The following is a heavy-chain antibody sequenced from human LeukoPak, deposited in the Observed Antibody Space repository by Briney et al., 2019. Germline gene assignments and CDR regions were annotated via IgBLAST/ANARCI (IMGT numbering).Heavy chain of an antibody. Sequence: ASVKVSCKASGYTFTGYYMHWVRQAPGQGLEWMGWINPNSGGTNYAQKFQGRVTMTRDTSISTAYMELSRLGSDDTAVYYCARARKLRLGELSSDYWGQGTLVTVSS. D-gene: IGHD3-16*02. J-gene: IGHJ4*02. V-gene: IGHV1-2*02. CDR2: INPNSGGT. CDR1: GYTFTGYY. CDR3: ARARKLRLGELSSDY.